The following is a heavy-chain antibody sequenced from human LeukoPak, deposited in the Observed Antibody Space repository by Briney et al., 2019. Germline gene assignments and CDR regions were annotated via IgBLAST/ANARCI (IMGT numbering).Heavy chain of an antibody. CDR1: GGSISGYY. CDR2: IYYSGST. V-gene: IGHV4-59*01. Sequence: SETLSLTCTVSGGSISGYYWSWIRQPPGKGLEWIGYIYYSGSTNYNPSLKSRVTISVDTSKNQFSLKLNSMTAADTAVYYCARAAPYSSSSFDYWGQGTLVTVSS. CDR3: ARAAPYSSSSFDY. J-gene: IGHJ4*02. D-gene: IGHD6-6*01.